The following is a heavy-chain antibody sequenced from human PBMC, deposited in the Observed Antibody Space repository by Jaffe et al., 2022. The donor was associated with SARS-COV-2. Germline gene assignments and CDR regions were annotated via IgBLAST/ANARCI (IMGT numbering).Heavy chain of an antibody. D-gene: IGHD1-26*01. CDR1: GFTFSSYS. V-gene: IGHV3-48*01. Sequence: EVQLVESGGGLVQPGGSLRLSCAASGFTFSSYSMNWVRQAPGKGLEWVSYISSSSSTIYYADSVKGRFTVSRDNAKNSLYLQMNSLRAEDTAVYYCARVEGLSTKYTTYYYMDVWGKGTTVTVSS. CDR3: ARVEGLSTKYTTYYYMDV. CDR2: ISSSSSTI. J-gene: IGHJ6*03.